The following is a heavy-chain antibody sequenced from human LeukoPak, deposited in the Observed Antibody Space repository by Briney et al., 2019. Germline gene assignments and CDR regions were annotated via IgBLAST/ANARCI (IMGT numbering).Heavy chain of an antibody. J-gene: IGHJ4*02. CDR1: GYSISSGYY. CDR3: ARDESYYYDGSGYYLDY. D-gene: IGHD3-22*01. CDR2: IYHSGST. V-gene: IGHV4-38-2*02. Sequence: NPSETLSLTCTVSGYSISSGYYWGWIRQPPGKGLEWIGSIYHSGSTYYNPSLKRRVTISVDTSKNQFSLKLRSVTAADTAVYYCARDESYYYDGSGYYLDYWGQGTLVTVSS.